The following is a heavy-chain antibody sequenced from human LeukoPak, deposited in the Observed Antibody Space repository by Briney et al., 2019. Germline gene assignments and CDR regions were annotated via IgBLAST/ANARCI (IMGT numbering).Heavy chain of an antibody. J-gene: IGHJ6*02. D-gene: IGHD2-2*01. CDR1: GFTFSDYY. CDR2: ISSSGSTI. CDR3: ASGIVVPAMPDPSDYYGMDV. V-gene: IGHV3-11*01. Sequence: GGSLRLSCAASGFTFSDYYMSWIRQAPGKGLEWVSYISSSGSTIYYADSVKGRFTISRDNAKNSLYLQMNSLRAEDTAVYYCASGIVVPAMPDPSDYYGMDVWGQGTTVTVSS.